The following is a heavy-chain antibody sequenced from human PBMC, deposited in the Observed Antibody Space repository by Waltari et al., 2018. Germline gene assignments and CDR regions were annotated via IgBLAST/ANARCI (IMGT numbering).Heavy chain of an antibody. CDR1: GFTFSSYG. D-gene: IGHD4-17*01. V-gene: IGHV3-30*02. J-gene: IGHJ3*02. Sequence: QVQLVESGGGVVQPGGSLRLSCAASGFTFSSYGMHWVRQAPGKGLEWVAFIRYDGSNKYYADSVKGRFTISRDNSKNTLYLQMNSLRAEDTAVYYCAKGKADYGDFPWAFDIWGQGTMVTVSS. CDR2: IRYDGSNK. CDR3: AKGKADYGDFPWAFDI.